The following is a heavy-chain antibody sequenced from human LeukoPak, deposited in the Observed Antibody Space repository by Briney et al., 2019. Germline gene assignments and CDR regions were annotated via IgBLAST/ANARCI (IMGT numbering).Heavy chain of an antibody. CDR1: GFTFSSYS. CDR2: ISSSSSYI. D-gene: IGHD4-17*01. Sequence: GGSLRLSCAASGFTFSSYSMNWVRQAPGKGLEWVSSISSSSSYIYYADSVKGRFTISRDNAKNSLYLQMNSLRAEDTAVYYCARGDTVTTVVVVAFGDYYYYGMDVWGQGTTVTVSS. V-gene: IGHV3-21*01. CDR3: ARGDTVTTVVVVAFGDYYYYGMDV. J-gene: IGHJ6*02.